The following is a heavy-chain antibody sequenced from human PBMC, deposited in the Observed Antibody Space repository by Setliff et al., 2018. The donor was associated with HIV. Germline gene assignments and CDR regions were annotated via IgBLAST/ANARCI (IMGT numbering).Heavy chain of an antibody. CDR1: GFTFSRYS. CDR2: ISRDGNTI. J-gene: IGHJ4*02. D-gene: IGHD2-2*01. V-gene: IGHV3-48*04. Sequence: GGSLRLSCTASGFTFSRYSMNWVRQAPGKGLEWVSYISRDGNTIYYADSVKGRFTISRDNAKNSLYLQLNSLRPEDTAVYYCARDKDEGYGSTSFDYWGQGILVTVSS. CDR3: ARDKDEGYGSTSFDY.